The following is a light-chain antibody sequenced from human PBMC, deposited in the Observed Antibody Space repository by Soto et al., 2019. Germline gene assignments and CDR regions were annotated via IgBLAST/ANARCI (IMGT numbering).Light chain of an antibody. Sequence: EIAMTQSPATLSVSPGERATRACRASQSVSSNLAWYQQKPGQAPRLLIYGASTRATGIPARFSGSGSGTEFTLTISSLQSEDFAVYYCQQYNNWWTFGQGTKVEIK. CDR3: QQYNNWWT. CDR2: GAS. J-gene: IGKJ1*01. CDR1: QSVSSN. V-gene: IGKV3-15*01.